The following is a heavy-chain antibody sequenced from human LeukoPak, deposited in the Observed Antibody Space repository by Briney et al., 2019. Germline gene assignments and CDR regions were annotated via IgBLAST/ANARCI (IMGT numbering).Heavy chain of an antibody. CDR2: VNSDGSST. D-gene: IGHD3-3*01. V-gene: IGHV3-74*01. J-gene: IGHJ4*02. Sequence: PGGSLRLSCAAPGFTFSSYWMHWVRQAPGKGLVWVSRVNSDGSSTSYADSVKGRFTISRDNAKNSLYLLMNSLRAEDTAVYYCARGPPDTIYWGQGTLVTVSS. CDR3: ARGPPDTIY. CDR1: GFTFSSYW.